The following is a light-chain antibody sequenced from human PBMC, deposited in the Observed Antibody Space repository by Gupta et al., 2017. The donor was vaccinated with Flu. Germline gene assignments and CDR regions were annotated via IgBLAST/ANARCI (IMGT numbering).Light chain of an antibody. J-gene: IGLJ3*02. V-gene: IGLV7-46*01. Sequence: TGTRTCGSTTGTVTSGHYPYWFQQKPGQAPRTLIYAARNKYSWTPARFSGSLLGGKAALTLSGAQPEDEAEYYCLLFYGGAEWVFGGGTELTV. CDR3: LLFYGGAEWV. CDR2: AAR. CDR1: TGTVTSGHY.